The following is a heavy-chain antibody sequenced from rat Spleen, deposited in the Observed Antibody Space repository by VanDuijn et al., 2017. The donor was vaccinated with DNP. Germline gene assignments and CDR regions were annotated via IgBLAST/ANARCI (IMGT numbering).Heavy chain of an antibody. CDR3: SRIDITIAAISAAFTY. J-gene: IGHJ3*01. V-gene: IGHV5-31*01. D-gene: IGHD1-2*01. CDR2: ISNTGDNT. CDR1: GFIFSNYW. Sequence: EVQLVESGGGPVQPGRSLKLSCVASGFIFSNYWMTWIRQAPGKGLEWVASISNTGDNTYYRDSVKGRFTISRDNAKSTLYLQMDSLRSEDTATYYCSRIDITIAAISAAFTYWGQGTLVTVSS.